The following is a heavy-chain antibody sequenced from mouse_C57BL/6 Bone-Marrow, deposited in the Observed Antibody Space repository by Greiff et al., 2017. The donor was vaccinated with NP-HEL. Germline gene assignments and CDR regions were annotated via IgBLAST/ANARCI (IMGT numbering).Heavy chain of an antibody. Sequence: QVQLQQPGAELVMPGASVKLSCKASGYTFTSYWMHWVKQRPGQGLEWIGEIDPSDSYTNYNQKFKGKSTLTVDKSSSTAYMQLSSLTSEDSAVYYCARGKRAWFAYWGQGTLVTVSA. V-gene: IGHV1-69*01. CDR1: GYTFTSYW. CDR2: IDPSDSYT. CDR3: ARGKRAWFAY. J-gene: IGHJ3*01.